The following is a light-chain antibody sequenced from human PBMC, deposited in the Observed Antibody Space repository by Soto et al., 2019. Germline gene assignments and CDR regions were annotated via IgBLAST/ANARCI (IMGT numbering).Light chain of an antibody. CDR2: DAS. V-gene: IGKV3-15*01. CDR1: QSVSSN. Sequence: EIVMTQSPATLSVSPGERATLSCRASQSVSSNLAWYQQKPGQAPRLLISDASTRATGVPARFSGSGSETEFTLTISSLQSEDFALYYCQQYNNWWTFGQGTKVEIK. CDR3: QQYNNWWT. J-gene: IGKJ1*01.